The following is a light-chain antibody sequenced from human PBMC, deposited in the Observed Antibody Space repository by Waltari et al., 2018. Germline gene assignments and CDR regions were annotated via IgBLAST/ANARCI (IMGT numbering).Light chain of an antibody. Sequence: SYELAQPPSVSVSPGQTASIPCSGDQLGDKYACWYQQKPGQSPALVMYQGSKRPSGIPERFSGSNSGNTATLTISGTQAMDEADYYCQAWDSNTGIFGGGTKLTVL. CDR1: QLGDKY. J-gene: IGLJ2*01. V-gene: IGLV3-1*01. CDR3: QAWDSNTGI. CDR2: QGS.